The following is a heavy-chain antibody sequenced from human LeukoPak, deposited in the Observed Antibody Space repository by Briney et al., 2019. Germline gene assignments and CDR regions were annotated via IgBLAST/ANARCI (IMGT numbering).Heavy chain of an antibody. CDR1: GGSISSSSYY. Sequence: PSETLSLTCTVSGGSISSSSYYWGWIRQPPGKGLEWIGSIYYSGSTYYNPSLKSRVTISVDTSKNQFSLKLSSVTAADTAVYYCARDKSGSYSITWFDPWGQGTLVTVSS. CDR3: ARDKSGSYSITWFDP. D-gene: IGHD1-26*01. V-gene: IGHV4-39*07. CDR2: IYYSGST. J-gene: IGHJ5*02.